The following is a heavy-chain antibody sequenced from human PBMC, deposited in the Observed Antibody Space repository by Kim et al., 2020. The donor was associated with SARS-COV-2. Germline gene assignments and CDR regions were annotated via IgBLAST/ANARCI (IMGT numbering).Heavy chain of an antibody. D-gene: IGHD3-10*01. J-gene: IGHJ4*02. CDR3: ARVRGVTFDY. Sequence: SETLSLTCTVSGGSVSSGSYYWSWIRQPPGKGLEWIGYIYYSGSTNYNPSLKSRVTISVDTSKNQFSLKLSSVTAADTAVYYCARVRGVTFDYWGQGTLVTVSS. CDR2: IYYSGST. CDR1: GGSVSSGSYY. V-gene: IGHV4-61*01.